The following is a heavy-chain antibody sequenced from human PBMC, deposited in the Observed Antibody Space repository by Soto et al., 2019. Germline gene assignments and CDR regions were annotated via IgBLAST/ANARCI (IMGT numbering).Heavy chain of an antibody. CDR3: AKVPASDYYYYGMDV. V-gene: IGHV3-23*01. CDR1: GFTFSSYA. J-gene: IGHJ6*02. D-gene: IGHD2-2*01. Sequence: QLGGSLRLSCAASGFTFSSYAMSWVRQAPGKGLEWVSAISGSGGSTYYADSVKGRFTISRDNSKNTLYLQMNSLRAEDTAVYYCAKVPASDYYYYGMDVWGQGTTVTVSS. CDR2: ISGSGGST.